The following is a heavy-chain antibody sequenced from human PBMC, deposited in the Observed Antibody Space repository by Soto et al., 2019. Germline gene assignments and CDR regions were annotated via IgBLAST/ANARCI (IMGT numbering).Heavy chain of an antibody. Sequence: GGSLRLSCAASGFTFSSYAMSWVRQAPGKGLEWVSAISGSGGSTYYADSVKGRFTISRDNSKNTLYLQMNSLRAEDTAVYYCAKDGRRSPPFGGVIVILPVDYWGQGTLVTVSS. CDR3: AKDGRRSPPFGGVIVILPVDY. CDR1: GFTFSSYA. V-gene: IGHV3-23*01. J-gene: IGHJ4*02. D-gene: IGHD3-16*02. CDR2: ISGSGGST.